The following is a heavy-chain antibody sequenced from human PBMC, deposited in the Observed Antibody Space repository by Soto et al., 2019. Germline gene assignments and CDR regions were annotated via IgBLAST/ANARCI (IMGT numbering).Heavy chain of an antibody. V-gene: IGHV4-59*01. CDR2: VYYTGST. J-gene: IGHJ4*02. CDR1: GGSISGSY. CDR3: ARSVAVPGTHIDY. D-gene: IGHD6-19*01. Sequence: SETLSLTCSVSGGSISGSYWSWIRQSPGKGLEWLGYVYYTGSTNYSPSLRSRVSISVDTSKNEFSLRLSSVTAADTAVYFCARSVAVPGTHIDYWGQGTQVTVSS.